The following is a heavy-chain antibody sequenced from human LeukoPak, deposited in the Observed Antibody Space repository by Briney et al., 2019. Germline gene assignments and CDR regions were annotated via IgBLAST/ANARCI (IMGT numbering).Heavy chain of an antibody. Sequence: ASVKVSCKASGYTFTSYDISWVRQAPGQGLEWLGWISAYTGNTNYAQKFQGRVTMTTDTSTNTAYMELRSLRFDDTAVYYCAREYEGSGYYNCLGYWGQGTLLTVSS. V-gene: IGHV1-18*01. CDR3: AREYEGSGYYNCLGY. D-gene: IGHD3-22*01. J-gene: IGHJ4*02. CDR1: GYTFTSYD. CDR2: ISAYTGNT.